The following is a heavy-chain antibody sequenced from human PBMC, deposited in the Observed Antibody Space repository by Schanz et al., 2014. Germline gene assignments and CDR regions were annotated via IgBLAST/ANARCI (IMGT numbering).Heavy chain of an antibody. CDR1: GVFIDNDYS. J-gene: IGHJ6*02. V-gene: IGHV4-30-2*01. CDR3: TRGNALDV. D-gene: IGHD1-1*01. CDR2: IYHSGSS. Sequence: QLQLRESDSGLVKPSQTLSLTCSVSGVFIDNDYSWTWIRQPPGKGLEWVGYIYHSGSSYYNPSLRSRISMSVDRSKNQFSLKLTSVTAADSAVYFCTRGNALDVWGQGTTVTVSS.